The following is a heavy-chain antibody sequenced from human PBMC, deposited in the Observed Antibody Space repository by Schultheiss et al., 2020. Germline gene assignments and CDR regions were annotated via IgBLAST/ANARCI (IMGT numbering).Heavy chain of an antibody. CDR3: ARLPWNGVTFGGAPPDY. CDR1: GFTFSDYE. J-gene: IGHJ4*02. CDR2: ISSSGDVT. Sequence: GGSLRLSCAASGFTFSDYEMNWVRQAPGMGLEWISYISSSGDVTYHADSLKGRITISRDNAKNSLYLQMNSLRVEDTAVYYCARLPWNGVTFGGAPPDYWGRGTLVTVSS. D-gene: IGHD3-16*01. V-gene: IGHV3-48*03.